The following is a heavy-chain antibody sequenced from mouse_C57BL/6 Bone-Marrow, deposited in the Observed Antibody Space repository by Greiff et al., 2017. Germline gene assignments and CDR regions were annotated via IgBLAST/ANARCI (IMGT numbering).Heavy chain of an antibody. J-gene: IGHJ3*01. CDR3: ARSALELGEAY. Sequence: QVQLQQSGAELVKPGASVKISCKASGYAFSSYWMNWVKQRPGKGLEWIGQIYPGDGDTYYNGKFKGKATLTADKSSSTAYRQLSSVTSEDSAVYFCARSALELGEAYWGQGTLVTVSA. V-gene: IGHV1-80*01. D-gene: IGHD4-1*01. CDR1: GYAFSSYW. CDR2: IYPGDGDT.